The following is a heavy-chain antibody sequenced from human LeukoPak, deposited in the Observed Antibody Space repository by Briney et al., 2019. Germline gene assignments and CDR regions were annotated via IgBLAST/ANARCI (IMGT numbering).Heavy chain of an antibody. Sequence: SGTLSLTCSVSGDSISSDYWSWIRQPPGKGLEWIVYIYRIGNTDYNPSLKSRVTISVDTSKNQFSLKLSSVPAADAAVYYCARGGRKWRKLLWFGELGPRDYWGQGTLVTVSS. CDR1: GDSISSDY. CDR3: ARGGRKWRKLLWFGELGPRDY. CDR2: IYRIGNT. D-gene: IGHD3-10*01. J-gene: IGHJ4*02. V-gene: IGHV4-59*12.